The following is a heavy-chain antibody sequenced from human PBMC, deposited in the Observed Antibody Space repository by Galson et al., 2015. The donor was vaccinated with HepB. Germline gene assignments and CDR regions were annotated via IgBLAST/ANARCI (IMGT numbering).Heavy chain of an antibody. CDR1: GFTFSGSP. CDR3: TRTGGMDV. Sequence: SLRLSCAASGFTFSGSPVHWVRQASGKGLDWVGRIKTKADTYATAYAASVKSGFTISRDDSKNMAYLQMNSLKTEDTAVYYCTRTGGMDVWGQGTTVIVSS. J-gene: IGHJ6*02. D-gene: IGHD1-1*01. V-gene: IGHV3-73*01. CDR2: IKTKADTYAT.